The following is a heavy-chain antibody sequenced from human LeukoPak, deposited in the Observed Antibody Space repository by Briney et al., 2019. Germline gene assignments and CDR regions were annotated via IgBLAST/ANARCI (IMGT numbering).Heavy chain of an antibody. J-gene: IGHJ3*02. CDR2: IIPIFGTA. V-gene: IGHV1-69*13. CDR3: AGTIAVAAPVAFDI. CDR1: GGTFSSYA. Sequence: SVKASCKASGGTFSSYAISWVRQAPGQGLEWMGGIIPIFGTANYAQKFQGRVTITADESTSTAYMELSSLRSEDTAVYYCAGTIAVAAPVAFDIWGQGTMVTVSS. D-gene: IGHD6-19*01.